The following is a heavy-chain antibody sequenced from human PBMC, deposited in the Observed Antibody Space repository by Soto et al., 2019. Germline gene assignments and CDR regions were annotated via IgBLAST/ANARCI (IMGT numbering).Heavy chain of an antibody. J-gene: IGHJ4*02. CDR1: GYTFTSYG. D-gene: IGHD6-6*01. Sequence: QVRLVQSGAEVKKPGASVKVSCKASGYTFTSYGLSWVRQAPGPGLEGMGWISAYNGNTNYAQKLQGRVTMTTDNSKSTAYMELRSLRSDDTAVYYCARDLGPIAARNFDYRGQGTLVTVSS. CDR3: ARDLGPIAARNFDY. CDR2: ISAYNGNT. V-gene: IGHV1-18*01.